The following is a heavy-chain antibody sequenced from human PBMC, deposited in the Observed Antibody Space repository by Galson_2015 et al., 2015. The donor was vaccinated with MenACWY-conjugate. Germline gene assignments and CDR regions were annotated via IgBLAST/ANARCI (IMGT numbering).Heavy chain of an antibody. CDR2: ISYDGSNE. Sequence: SLRLSCAASGFTFRRFGMHWVRQAPGKGLEWMAVISYDGSNESYADSVKGRFTISRDNSKNTLYLQMNSLRADDTAVYYCAKDLAAPYSTISYFFYMDVWGKGTTVTVSS. CDR3: AKDLAAPYSTISYFFYMDV. CDR1: GFTFRRFG. V-gene: IGHV3-30*18. J-gene: IGHJ6*03. D-gene: IGHD6-13*01.